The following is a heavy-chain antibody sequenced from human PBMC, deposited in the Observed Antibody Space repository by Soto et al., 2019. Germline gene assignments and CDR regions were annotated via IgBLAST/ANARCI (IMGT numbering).Heavy chain of an antibody. D-gene: IGHD1-7*01. CDR2: IHSGGDT. V-gene: IGHV3-66*01. CDR1: GFAVSSNY. J-gene: IGHJ6*02. CDR3: ARSRTGTTYGGMDV. Sequence: EVQLVESGGALVQPGGSLRLSCAASGFAVSSNYMTWVRQAPGKGLEWVSVIHSGGDTHYADSVRGRFTISRDNSKKTLYLQMNSLRAEDTAVYYCARSRTGTTYGGMDVWGQGTTVTVSS.